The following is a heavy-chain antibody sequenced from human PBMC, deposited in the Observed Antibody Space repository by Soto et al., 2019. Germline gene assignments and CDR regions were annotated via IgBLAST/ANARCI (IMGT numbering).Heavy chain of an antibody. D-gene: IGHD1-26*01. CDR2: MCSHSDDT. V-gene: IGHV3-11*06. Sequence: GGSLRLSCAASGFAFSVTCMSWIRQAPGKGLEWVSHMCSHSDDTKYADSVRGRFTISRDNSKNTLYLDMSSLRPADTAVYYCAREGGRFIGSEAFDLWGQGTMVTVAS. J-gene: IGHJ3*01. CDR1: GFAFSVTC. CDR3: AREGGRFIGSEAFDL.